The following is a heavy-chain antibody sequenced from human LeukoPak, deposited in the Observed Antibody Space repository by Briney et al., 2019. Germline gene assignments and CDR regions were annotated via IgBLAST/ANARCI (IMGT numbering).Heavy chain of an antibody. V-gene: IGHV4-59*02. CDR2: IYYSGST. Sequence: GSLRLSCAASGFTVSSNYMSWVRQAPGKGLEWIGYIYYSGSTNYKPSLKSRVTISVETSKNQFSLKLRSVTAADTAVYYCARVTGYMIGDYFDYWGQGTLVTVSS. D-gene: IGHD3-22*01. J-gene: IGHJ4*02. CDR1: GFTVSSNY. CDR3: ARVTGYMIGDYFDY.